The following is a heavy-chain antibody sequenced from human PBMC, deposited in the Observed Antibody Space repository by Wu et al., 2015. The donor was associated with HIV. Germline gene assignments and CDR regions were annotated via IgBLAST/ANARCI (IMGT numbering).Heavy chain of an antibody. V-gene: IGHV1-2*02. CDR2: INPGSGSA. Sequence: QVRLVQSGAEVKKPGASVKVSCGTSGYTFANYYIHWLRQAPGQGLEWMAWINPGSGSAIYSENFEGRVTVTRDTSKNTMYMELSSLRSDDTAKYYCARERVDYDSGGYRAHRGYYFDYVGPRERWSSSPQ. J-gene: IGHJ4*02. CDR3: ARERVDYDSGGYRAHRGYYFDY. CDR1: GYTFANYY. D-gene: IGHD3-22*01.